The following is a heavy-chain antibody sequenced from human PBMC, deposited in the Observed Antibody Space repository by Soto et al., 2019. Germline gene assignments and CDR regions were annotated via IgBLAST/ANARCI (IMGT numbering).Heavy chain of an antibody. V-gene: IGHV4-4*02. CDR1: SGTISSSNW. D-gene: IGHD2-15*01. J-gene: IGHJ5*02. CDR3: AGLCMVAAHLEFDP. Sequence: QVQLQESGPGLVKPSGTLSLTCAVSSGTISSSNWWTWVRQPPGKGLEWIGEINESGSPNYNPSLWSRVTNSVEMSKRPFFLKLSSVTAADTAIYYCAGLCMVAAHLEFDPWGQGTLVTVSS. CDR2: INESGSP.